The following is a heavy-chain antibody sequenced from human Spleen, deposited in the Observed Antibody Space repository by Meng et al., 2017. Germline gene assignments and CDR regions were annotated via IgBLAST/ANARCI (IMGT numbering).Heavy chain of an antibody. Sequence: ASVKVSCKASGYTFTSYYMHWVRQAPGQGLEWMGIINPSGGSTSYAQKFQGRVTMTRDTSTSTVYMELSSLRSEDTAVYYCARDHPYYDFWSGYYLSGLHYYYYGMDVWGQGTTVTVSS. V-gene: IGHV1-46*01. CDR1: GYTFTSYY. D-gene: IGHD3-3*01. CDR3: ARDHPYYDFWSGYYLSGLHYYYYGMDV. J-gene: IGHJ6*02. CDR2: INPSGGST.